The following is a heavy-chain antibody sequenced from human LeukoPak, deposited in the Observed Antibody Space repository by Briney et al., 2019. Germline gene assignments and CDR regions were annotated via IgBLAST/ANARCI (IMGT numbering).Heavy chain of an antibody. D-gene: IGHD5-12*01. CDR3: ARVPVATSYFDY. Sequence: GGSLRPSCAASGFTASSNYMSWVRQAPGKGLEWVSVIYSGGSTYYADSVKGRFTISRDNSKNTLYLQMNSLRAEDTAVYYCARVPVATSYFDYWGQGTLVTVSS. J-gene: IGHJ4*02. CDR2: IYSGGST. CDR1: GFTASSNY. V-gene: IGHV3-66*01.